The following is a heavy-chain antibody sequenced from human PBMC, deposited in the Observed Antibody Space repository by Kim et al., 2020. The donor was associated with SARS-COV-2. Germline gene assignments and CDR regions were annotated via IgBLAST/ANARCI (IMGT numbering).Heavy chain of an antibody. CDR2: ISSSIDYT. J-gene: IGHJ4*02. Sequence: GGSLRLSCAASGFTFSDYYMSWIRQAPGKGLEWVSCISSSIDYTNYAHSLKGRFTTSRDNAKNTLYLQMNSLRADDTAVYYCARVSLGSSSWYYFDYWGLGTLVTVSS. V-gene: IGHV3-11*05. CDR3: ARVSLGSSSWYYFDY. D-gene: IGHD6-13*01. CDR1: GFTFSDYY.